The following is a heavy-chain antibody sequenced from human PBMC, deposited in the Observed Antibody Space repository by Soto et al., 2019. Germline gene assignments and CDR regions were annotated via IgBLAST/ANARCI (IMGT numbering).Heavy chain of an antibody. CDR3: TRYFGVVAWYYYYYMDV. Sequence: PGGSLRLSCTASGFTFGDYAMSWFRQAPGKGLEWVGFIRSKAYGGTTEYAASVKGRFTISRDDSKSIAYLQMNSLKTEDTAVYYCTRYFGVVAWYYYYYMDVWGKGTTVTVSS. CDR2: IRSKAYGGTT. J-gene: IGHJ6*03. V-gene: IGHV3-49*03. D-gene: IGHD3-3*01. CDR1: GFTFGDYA.